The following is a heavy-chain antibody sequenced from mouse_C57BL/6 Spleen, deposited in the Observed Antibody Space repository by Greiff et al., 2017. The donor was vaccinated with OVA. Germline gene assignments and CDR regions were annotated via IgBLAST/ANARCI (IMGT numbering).Heavy chain of an antibody. CDR2: IWSGGST. D-gene: IGHD2-4*01. J-gene: IGHJ4*01. CDR1: GFSLTSYG. Sequence: VKLMESGPGLVQPSQSLSITCTVSGFSLTSYGVHWVRPSPGKGLEWLGVIWSGGSTDYNAAFISRLSIRKDNSKSQVFFKMNSLQADDTAIYYCARIDYGPYAMDYWGQGTSVTVSS. V-gene: IGHV2-2*01. CDR3: ARIDYGPYAMDY.